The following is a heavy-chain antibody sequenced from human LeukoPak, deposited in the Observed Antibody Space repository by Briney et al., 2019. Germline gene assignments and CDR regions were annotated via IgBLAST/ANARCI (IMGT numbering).Heavy chain of an antibody. CDR1: GFIFTDYS. Sequence: PGGSLSLSCAASGFIFTDYSINWVRQAPGKGLEWISYISSSGSTKYHADSVKGRFTISRDNAKNSLYLQMNSLRAEDTAVYYCASGAQSDYWGQGTLVTVSS. CDR2: ISSSGSTK. D-gene: IGHD1-26*01. J-gene: IGHJ4*02. V-gene: IGHV3-48*04. CDR3: ASGAQSDY.